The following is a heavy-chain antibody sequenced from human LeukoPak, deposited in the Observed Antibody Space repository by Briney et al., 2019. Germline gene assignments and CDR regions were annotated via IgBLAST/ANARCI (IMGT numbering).Heavy chain of an antibody. J-gene: IGHJ3*02. D-gene: IGHD3-22*01. Sequence: GRSLRLSCAASGFTFSSYAMHWVRQAPGKGLEWVAVISYDGSNKYYADSVKGRFTISRGNSKNTLYLQMNSLRAEDTAVHYCARDYYDSSGYWPDAFDIWGQGTMVTVSS. CDR1: GFTFSSYA. CDR3: ARDYYDSSGYWPDAFDI. V-gene: IGHV3-30-3*01. CDR2: ISYDGSNK.